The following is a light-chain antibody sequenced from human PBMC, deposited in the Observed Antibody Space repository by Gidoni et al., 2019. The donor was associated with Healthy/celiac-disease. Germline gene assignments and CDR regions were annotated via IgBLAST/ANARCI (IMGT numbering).Light chain of an antibody. CDR2: AAS. CDR3: QQLNSYTHT. Sequence: IPLPQSPSSLSASVGDRFTITCRASQGISSYLAWYQQKPGKAPKLLIYAASTLQSGVPSRFSGSGSGTDFTLTISSLQHEDFATYYCQQLNSYTHTFGQGTKLEIK. J-gene: IGKJ2*01. CDR1: QGISSY. V-gene: IGKV1-9*01.